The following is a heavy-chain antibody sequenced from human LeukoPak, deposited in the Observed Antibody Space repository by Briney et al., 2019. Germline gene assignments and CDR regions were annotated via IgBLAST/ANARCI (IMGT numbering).Heavy chain of an antibody. D-gene: IGHD2-2*02. CDR2: IGTAGDT. Sequence: GGSLRLSCAASGFTFSSYDMHWVRQATGKGLEWVSAIGTAGDTYYPGSVKGRFTISRENAKNSLYLQMNSLRAGDTAVYYCARGSRSDIVVVPAAIGEFDYWGQGTLVTVPS. CDR3: ARGSRSDIVVVPAAIGEFDY. J-gene: IGHJ4*02. V-gene: IGHV3-13*01. CDR1: GFTFSSYD.